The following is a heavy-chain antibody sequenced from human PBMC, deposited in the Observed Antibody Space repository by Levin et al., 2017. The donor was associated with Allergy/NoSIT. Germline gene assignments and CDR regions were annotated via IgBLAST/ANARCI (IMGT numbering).Heavy chain of an antibody. Sequence: GGSLRLSCKASGYTFTGYYIHWVRQAPGQGLEWMGWINPNSGGTNYAQKFQGRVSMTRDTSISTAYMELSRLRSDDTAVYYCARDLFSLGYSIYYSYYIDVWGKGTTVTVSS. J-gene: IGHJ6*03. CDR1: GYTFTGYY. CDR2: INPNSGGT. CDR3: ARDLFSLGYSIYYSYYIDV. V-gene: IGHV1-2*02. D-gene: IGHD6-13*01.